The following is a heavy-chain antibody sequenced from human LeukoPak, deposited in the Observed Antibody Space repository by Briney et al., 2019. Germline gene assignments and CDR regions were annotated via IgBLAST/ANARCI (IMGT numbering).Heavy chain of an antibody. J-gene: IGHJ5*02. V-gene: IGHV3-11*01. CDR3: ARDSPKSLDP. CDR2: ISSSGSTI. CDR1: GFTFSTYA. Sequence: GGSLRLSCAASGFTFSTYAMSWVRQAPGKGLEWVSYISSSGSTIYYADSVKGRFTISRDNAKNSLYLQMNSLRAEDTAVYYCARDSPKSLDPWGQGTLVTVSS.